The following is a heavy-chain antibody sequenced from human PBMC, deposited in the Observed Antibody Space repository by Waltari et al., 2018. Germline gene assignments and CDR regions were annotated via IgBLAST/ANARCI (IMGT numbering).Heavy chain of an antibody. CDR3: ATHKLGISQHYYHMGA. CDR2: IIPIFGIP. Sequence: VQLVQSGAEVRTPGSSVKVSCQASGGPFGGYGISWVRLVPGQRLEWLGVIIPIFGIPDYSQKFQDRLTITADESTSTAYMELSSLTSEDTAIYFCATHKLGISQHYYHMGAWGKGTTVTISS. D-gene: IGHD3-3*02. V-gene: IGHV1-69*12. CDR1: GGPFGGYG. J-gene: IGHJ6*03.